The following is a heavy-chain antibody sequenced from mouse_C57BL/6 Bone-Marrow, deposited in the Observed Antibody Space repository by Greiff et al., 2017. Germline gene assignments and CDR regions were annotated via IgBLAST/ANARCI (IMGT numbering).Heavy chain of an antibody. CDR1: GFTFTDYY. V-gene: IGHV7-3*01. D-gene: IGHD2-4*01. J-gene: IGHJ4*01. CDR2: IRNKANGYTT. Sequence: EVMLVESGGGLVQPGGSLSLSCAASGFTFTDYYMSWVRQPPGKALEWLGFIRNKANGYTTEYSASVKGRFTISRDNSQSILYLQMNALRAEDSATYYCARYLGLRYYYAMDYWGQGTSVTVSS. CDR3: ARYLGLRYYYAMDY.